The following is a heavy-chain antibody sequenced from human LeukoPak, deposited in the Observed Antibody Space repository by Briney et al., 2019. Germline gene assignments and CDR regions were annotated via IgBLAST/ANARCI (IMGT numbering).Heavy chain of an antibody. D-gene: IGHD3-22*01. Sequence: ASETLSLTCIVSGGSISSSSYYWGWIRQPPGKGLEWIGSIYYSGSTYYNPSLKSRVTISVDTSKNQFSLKLSSVTAADTAVFYCASGTWGFYDTTVGVYWGQGTLVTVSS. CDR3: ASGTWGFYDTTVGVY. V-gene: IGHV4-39*07. CDR1: GGSISSSSYY. CDR2: IYYSGST. J-gene: IGHJ4*02.